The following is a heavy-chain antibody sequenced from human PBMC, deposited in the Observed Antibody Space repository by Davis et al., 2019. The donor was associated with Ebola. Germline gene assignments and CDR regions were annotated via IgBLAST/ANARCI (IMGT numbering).Heavy chain of an antibody. CDR3: ATESQSLYCSGGSCYSGYFDY. Sequence: ASVKVSCKVSGYTLTEFSMHWVRQAPGKGLEWMGGFDPEDGETIYAQKFQGRVTMTEDTSTDTAYIELSSLRSEDTAVYSCATESQSLYCSGGSCYSGYFDYWGQGTLVTVSS. D-gene: IGHD2-15*01. CDR1: GYTLTEFS. CDR2: FDPEDGET. J-gene: IGHJ4*02. V-gene: IGHV1-24*01.